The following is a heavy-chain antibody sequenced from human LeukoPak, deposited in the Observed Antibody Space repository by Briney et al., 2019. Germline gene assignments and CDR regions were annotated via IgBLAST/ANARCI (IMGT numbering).Heavy chain of an antibody. CDR3: ARGRTYYDFWSGPDADWFDP. CDR2: INPSGGST. V-gene: IGHV1-46*01. D-gene: IGHD3-3*01. Sequence: ASVKVSCKASGYTFTSYYMHWVRQAPGQGLKWMGIINPSGGSTGYAQKFQGRVTMTRDTSTSTVYMELSSLRSEDTAVYYCARGRTYYDFWSGPDADWFDPWGQGTLVTVSS. J-gene: IGHJ5*02. CDR1: GYTFTSYY.